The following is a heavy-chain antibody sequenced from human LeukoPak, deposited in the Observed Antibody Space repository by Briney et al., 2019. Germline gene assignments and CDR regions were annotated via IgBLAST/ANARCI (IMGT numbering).Heavy chain of an antibody. D-gene: IGHD3-3*01. CDR2: INPSGGST. Sequence: ASVKVSCKASGYTFTSYYMHWVRQAPGQGLEWMGIINPSGGSTSYAQKFQGRVTMTRDTSTSTVYMELSSLRSEDTAVYYCARDWFLEWLFAPYYGMDVWGQGTTVTVSS. CDR1: GYTFTSYY. J-gene: IGHJ6*02. CDR3: ARDWFLEWLFAPYYGMDV. V-gene: IGHV1-46*01.